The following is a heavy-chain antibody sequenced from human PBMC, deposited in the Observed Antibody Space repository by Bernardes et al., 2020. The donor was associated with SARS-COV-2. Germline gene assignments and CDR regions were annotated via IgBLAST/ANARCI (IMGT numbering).Heavy chain of an antibody. J-gene: IGHJ5*02. Sequence: GGSLRLSCAASGFTFRDYGMHWARQAPGKGLEWVAVISFDGSHKSHADSVKGRFTISRDNSRNTLYVQMNSLRVEDTAFYYCARAGYHDTAVHYTTWFDPWGQGTLVTVSA. CDR2: ISFDGSHK. CDR3: ARAGYHDTAVHYTTWFDP. V-gene: IGHV3-30*03. CDR1: GFTFRDYG. D-gene: IGHD3-3*01.